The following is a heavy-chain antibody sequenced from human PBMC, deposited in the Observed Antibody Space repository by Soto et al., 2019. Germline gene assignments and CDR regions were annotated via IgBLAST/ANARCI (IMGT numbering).Heavy chain of an antibody. V-gene: IGHV3-23*01. J-gene: IGHJ4*02. CDR3: AKAPMIVVVIFNFDY. CDR1: GFTFSSYA. CDR2: ISGSGGST. Sequence: EVQLLESGGGLVQPGGSLRLSCAASGFTFSSYAMSWVRQAPGKGLEWVSAISGSGGSTYYADSVKGRFTISRDNSKNTLYLQMNSLRAEDTAVYYCAKAPMIVVVIFNFDYWGQGTLVTVCS. D-gene: IGHD3-22*01.